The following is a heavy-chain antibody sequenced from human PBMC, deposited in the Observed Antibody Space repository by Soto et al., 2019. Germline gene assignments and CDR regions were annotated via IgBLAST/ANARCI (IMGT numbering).Heavy chain of an antibody. CDR3: ARDRHDYGGNSGFRY. D-gene: IGHD4-17*01. J-gene: IGHJ4*02. CDR2: IWYDGSNK. V-gene: IGHV3-33*01. CDR1: GFTFSSYG. Sequence: AGSLRLSCAASGFTFSSYGMHWVRQAPGKGLEWVAVIWYDGSNKYYADSVKGRFTISRDNSKNTLYLQMNSLRAEDTAVYYCARDRHDYGGNSGFRYWGQGTLVTVSS.